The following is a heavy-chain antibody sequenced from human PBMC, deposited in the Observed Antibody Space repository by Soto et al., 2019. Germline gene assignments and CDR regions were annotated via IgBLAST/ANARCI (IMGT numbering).Heavy chain of an antibody. CDR1: GYSFSEYD. CDR2: MNPNSGNT. V-gene: IGHV1-8*01. J-gene: IGHJ5*02. Sequence: QVQLVQSGAEVKKPGASVKVSCKASGYSFSEYDINWVRQATGQGPEWMGWMNPNSGNTGYAQKFQGRVTMTRNTSINTAYMELSSLGSEDTAVYYCARDNRYNWNDEGWFDPWGQGTLVTVSS. CDR3: ARDNRYNWNDEGWFDP. D-gene: IGHD1-20*01.